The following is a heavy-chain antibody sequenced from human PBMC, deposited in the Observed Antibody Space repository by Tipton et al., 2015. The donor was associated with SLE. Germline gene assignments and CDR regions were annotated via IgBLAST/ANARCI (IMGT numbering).Heavy chain of an antibody. CDR3: ARGPPIDAFDI. Sequence: TLSLTCAVYGGSFSGYYWSWIRQPPGKGLEWIGSIYHSGTAYYNPSLKSRVTISVDTSKNQFSLRLSSVTAADTAVYYCARGPPIDAFDIWGQGTMVTVSS. CDR1: GGSFSGYY. J-gene: IGHJ3*02. CDR2: IYHSGTA. V-gene: IGHV4-34*01.